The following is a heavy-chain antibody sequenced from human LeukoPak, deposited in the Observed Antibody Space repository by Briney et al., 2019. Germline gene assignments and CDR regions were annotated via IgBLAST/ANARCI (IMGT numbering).Heavy chain of an antibody. D-gene: IGHD3-10*01. Sequence: SQTLSLTCTVSGGSISSGDYYWSWIRQPPGKGLEWIGYIYYSGSTYYNPSLKSRVTISVDTSKNQFSLKLSPVTAADTAVYYCARTMVRGVIIDYWGQGTLVTVSS. V-gene: IGHV4-30-4*01. CDR3: ARTMVRGVIIDY. CDR1: GGSISSGDYY. CDR2: IYYSGST. J-gene: IGHJ4*02.